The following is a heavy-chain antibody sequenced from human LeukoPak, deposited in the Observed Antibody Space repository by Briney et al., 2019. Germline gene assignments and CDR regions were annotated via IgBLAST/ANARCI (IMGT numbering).Heavy chain of an antibody. CDR2: ISGSGDST. V-gene: IGHV3-23*01. CDR1: GFTFFNYA. J-gene: IGHJ4*02. Sequence: GGSLRLSCVASGFTFFNYAMIWVRQAPGKGLEWVSAISGSGDSTFNADSVKGRFTISRDSSKNTLFLQMNDLTVEDTARYYCARRPGNWGQGILVTVSS. D-gene: IGHD1-14*01. CDR3: ARRPGN.